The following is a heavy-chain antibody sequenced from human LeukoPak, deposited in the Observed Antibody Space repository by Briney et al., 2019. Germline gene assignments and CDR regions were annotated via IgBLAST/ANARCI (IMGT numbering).Heavy chain of an antibody. J-gene: IGHJ3*02. D-gene: IGHD3-22*01. CDR1: GFTFSSYW. CDR2: IKQDGSEK. CDR3: ARDYDRNALDI. V-gene: IGHV3-7*01. Sequence: GGSLGLSCAASGFTFSSYWMSWVRQAPGKGLEWVANIKQDGSEKYYVDSVKGRFTISRDNAKNSLYLQMNSLRAEDTAVYYCARDYDRNALDIWGQGTMVTVSS.